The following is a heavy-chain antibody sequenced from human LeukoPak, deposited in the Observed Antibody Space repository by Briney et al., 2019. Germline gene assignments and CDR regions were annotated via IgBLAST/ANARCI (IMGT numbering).Heavy chain of an antibody. J-gene: IGHJ4*02. D-gene: IGHD3-9*01. Sequence: GGSLRLSCAASGFTFSNYYMSWIRQAPGKGLEWVSYISSSGSTIYYADSVKGRFTISRDNAKNSLYLQMNSLRAEDTAVYYCARDDDILTGYNTIDYWGQGTLVTVSS. V-gene: IGHV3-11*01. CDR3: ARDDDILTGYNTIDY. CDR2: ISSSGSTI. CDR1: GFTFSNYY.